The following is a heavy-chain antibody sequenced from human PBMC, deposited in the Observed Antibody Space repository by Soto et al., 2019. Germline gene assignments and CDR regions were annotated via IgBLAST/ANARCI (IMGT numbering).Heavy chain of an antibody. J-gene: IGHJ5*02. CDR1: GGSISSYY. CDR3: ARDKGLYSGYDA. V-gene: IGHV4-59*01. Sequence: KPSETLSLTCTVSGGSISSYYWSWIRQPPGKGLEWIGYIYYSGSTNYNPSLKSRVTISVDTSKNQFSLKLSSVTAADTAVYYCARDKGLYSGYDAWGQGTLVTVSS. D-gene: IGHD5-12*01. CDR2: IYYSGST.